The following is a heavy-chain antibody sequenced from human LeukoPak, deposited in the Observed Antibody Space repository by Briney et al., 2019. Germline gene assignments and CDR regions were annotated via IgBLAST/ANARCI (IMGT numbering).Heavy chain of an antibody. CDR3: ARGGRSAFDV. CDR2: IFHIGVT. V-gene: IGHV4-4*02. CDR1: GGSISSDHW. Sequence: SETLSLTSAVSGGSISSDHWWSWVRQPPGKSLEWIGEIFHIGVTNYKPSLKSRVSMSVDKSRHQFSLNLRSMTAADTAVYFCARGGRSAFDVWGPGTKVIVSS. J-gene: IGHJ3*01.